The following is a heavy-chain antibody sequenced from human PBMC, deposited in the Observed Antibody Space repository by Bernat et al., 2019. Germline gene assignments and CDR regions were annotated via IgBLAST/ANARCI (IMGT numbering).Heavy chain of an antibody. CDR1: GFTFSSYG. CDR2: IWYDGSNK. V-gene: IGHV3-33*01. J-gene: IGHJ4*02. CDR3: ARDSGSYGGLDY. D-gene: IGHD1-26*01. Sequence: QVQLVESGGGVVQPGRSLRLSCAASGFTFSSYGMHWVRQAPGKGLEWVAVIWYDGSNKYYADSVKGRFTISRDNSKNTLYLQMNSLRAEDTAVYYCARDSGSYGGLDYWGQGTLVTVSS.